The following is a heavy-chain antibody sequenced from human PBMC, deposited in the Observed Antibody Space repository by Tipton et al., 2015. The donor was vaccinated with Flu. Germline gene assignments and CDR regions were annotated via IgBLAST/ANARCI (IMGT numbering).Heavy chain of an antibody. CDR3: ARRDYDILTGSRAFDI. CDR1: GGSITTYY. D-gene: IGHD3-9*01. Sequence: TLSLTCTVSGGSITTYYWSWIRQSPGKGLEWIGYIYDSGSTNYNPSLKSRVTISVDTSKNQFSLKLTSVTAAYTAVYYCARRDYDILTGSRAFDIWGQGTMVTVS. J-gene: IGHJ3*02. V-gene: IGHV4-59*08. CDR2: IYDSGST.